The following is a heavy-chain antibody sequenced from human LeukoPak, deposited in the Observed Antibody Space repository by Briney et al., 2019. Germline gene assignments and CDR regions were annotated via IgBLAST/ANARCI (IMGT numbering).Heavy chain of an antibody. J-gene: IGHJ4*02. CDR3: ARRWDSRFFFDY. D-gene: IGHD1-26*01. V-gene: IGHV3-48*03. CDR1: GFTFSSYE. CDR2: ISSSGSTI. Sequence: GGSLRLSCAASGFTFSSYEMNWVRQAPGKGLEWVSYISSSGSTIYYADSVKGRFTISRDNAKNSLYLQMNSLRAEDTALYYCARRWDSRFFFDYWGQGTLVTVSS.